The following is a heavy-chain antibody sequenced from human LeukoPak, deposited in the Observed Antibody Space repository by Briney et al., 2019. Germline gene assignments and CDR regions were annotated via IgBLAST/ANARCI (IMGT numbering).Heavy chain of an antibody. D-gene: IGHD2/OR15-2a*01. CDR3: AKVHCNSADCFIGGFDC. CDR1: GFTFDDYA. J-gene: IGHJ4*02. CDR2: FNWNTGDI. Sequence: PGRSLRLSCAASGFTFDDYAVHWVRQVPGKGLEWVSGFNWNTGDIDYADSVKGRFTISRDNAKNSLYLQMNSLRTEDTALYYCAKVHCNSADCFIGGFDCWGQGTLVIVSS. V-gene: IGHV3-9*01.